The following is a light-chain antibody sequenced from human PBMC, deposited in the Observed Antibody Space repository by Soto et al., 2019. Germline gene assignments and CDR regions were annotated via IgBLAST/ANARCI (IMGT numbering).Light chain of an antibody. CDR3: AAWDDSLNGVL. J-gene: IGLJ2*01. V-gene: IGLV1-44*01. Sequence: QSVLTQPPSASGTPGQRVTISCSGSGSNNGSNTVNWYQQLPGTAPKLLIYTYNQRPSGVPDRFSGSKSGTSASLAISGLHSEDEADYYCAAWDDSLNGVLFGGGTKLTVL. CDR2: TYN. CDR1: GSNNGSNT.